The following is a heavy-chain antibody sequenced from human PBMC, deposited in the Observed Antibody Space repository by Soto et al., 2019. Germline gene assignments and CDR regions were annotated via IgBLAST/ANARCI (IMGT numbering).Heavy chain of an antibody. CDR2: ISSGSDYI. CDR1: GFTFSSYS. V-gene: IGHV3-21*01. CDR3: ARSPVGDAFNV. Sequence: EVQLVESGGGPVKPGGSLRLPCAASGFTFSSYSMNWVRQAPGKGLEWVSSISSGSDYIFYADSVKGRFTISRDNAKNSLFLQMNSLTAEDTAVYYCARSPVGDAFNVWGQGTVVTVSS. J-gene: IGHJ3*01.